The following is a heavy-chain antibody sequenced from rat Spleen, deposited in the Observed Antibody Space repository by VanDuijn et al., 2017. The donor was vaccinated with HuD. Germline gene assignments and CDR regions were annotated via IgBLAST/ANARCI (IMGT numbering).Heavy chain of an antibody. V-gene: IGHV2S13*01. Sequence: QVQLKESGPGLMQPSQTLSLTCFVSGFSLTSYHVHWVRQSPGKGLEWMAVIWSGGNTDYNSALKSRLSISRDTSKSQVFLKMDNLQTEDTAIYYCTRGIWYFDFWGPGTMVTVSS. J-gene: IGHJ1*01. CDR1: GFSLTSYH. CDR2: IWSGGNT. CDR3: TRGIWYFDF.